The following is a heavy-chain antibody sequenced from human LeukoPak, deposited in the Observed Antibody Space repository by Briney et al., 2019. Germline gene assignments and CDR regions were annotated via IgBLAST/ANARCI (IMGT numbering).Heavy chain of an antibody. CDR1: GFTLSSYA. CDR3: ARGGSDTAMAHDY. D-gene: IGHD5-18*01. J-gene: IGHJ4*02. V-gene: IGHV3-13*01. CDR2: IGTAGDT. Sequence: GGSLRLSCAASGFTLSSYAMHWVRQPAGKGLEWVSAIGTAGDTFYPGSVKGRFTISRGDAKSTLFLQVNSLRAEDTAVYFCARGGSDTAMAHDYWGQGTLVTVSS.